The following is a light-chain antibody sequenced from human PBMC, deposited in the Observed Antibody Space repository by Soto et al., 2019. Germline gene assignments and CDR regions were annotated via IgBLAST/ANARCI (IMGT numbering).Light chain of an antibody. J-gene: IGLJ2*01. V-gene: IGLV2-14*01. CDR1: SSDIGRHDY. Sequence: QSVLTQPASVSGPPGQSITISCTGSSSDIGRHDYVSWYQHHPGKVPKVIIYEVIHRPSGVSNRFSGSKSGNMASLTISGLQAADEADYYCSSYSSGSTLLLFGGGTQLTVL. CDR3: SSYSSGSTLLL. CDR2: EVI.